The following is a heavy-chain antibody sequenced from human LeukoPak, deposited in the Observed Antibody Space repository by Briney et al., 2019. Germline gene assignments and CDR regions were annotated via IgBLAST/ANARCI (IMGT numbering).Heavy chain of an antibody. CDR3: ATNPFYCSSTSCYDYYYGMDV. CDR2: IYPGDSDT. J-gene: IGHJ6*02. D-gene: IGHD2-2*01. Sequence: GESLKISCKGSGYSFTSYWIGWVRQMPGKGLEWMGIIYPGDSDTRYSPSFQGQVTISADKSISTAYLQWSSLKASDTAMYYCATNPFYCSSTSCYDYYYGMDVWGQGTTVTVSS. CDR1: GYSFTSYW. V-gene: IGHV5-51*01.